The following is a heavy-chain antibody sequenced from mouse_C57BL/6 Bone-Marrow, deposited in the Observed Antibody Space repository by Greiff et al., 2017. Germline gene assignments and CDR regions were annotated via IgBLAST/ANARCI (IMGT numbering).Heavy chain of an antibody. CDR3: ASERSYYFDY. CDR1: GYAFSSYW. CDR2: IYPGDGDT. D-gene: IGHD1-1*01. V-gene: IGHV1-80*01. J-gene: IGHJ2*01. Sequence: VQLVESGAELVKPGASVKISCKASGYAFSSYWMNWVQQRPGKGLEWIGQIYPGDGDTNYNGKVKGKATLTADKSSSTAYMQLSSLTSEDAAVYFCASERSYYFDYWGQGTTLTVSS.